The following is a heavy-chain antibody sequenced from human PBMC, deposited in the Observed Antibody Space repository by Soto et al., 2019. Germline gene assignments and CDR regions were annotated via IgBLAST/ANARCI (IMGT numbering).Heavy chain of an antibody. CDR3: ARAQHSSGPFDY. J-gene: IGHJ4*02. CDR1: GGTLSSYA. Sequence: SVKVACKAPGGTLSSYAISLVRQAPGQGLEWMGGIIPIFGTANYAQKFHGRVTITADESTSTAYMELSSLRSEDTAVYYCARAQHSSGPFDYWGQGTLVTVSS. D-gene: IGHD6-19*01. V-gene: IGHV1-69*13. CDR2: IIPIFGTA.